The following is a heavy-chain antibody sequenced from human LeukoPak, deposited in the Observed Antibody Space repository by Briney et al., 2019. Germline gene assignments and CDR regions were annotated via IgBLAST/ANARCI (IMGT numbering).Heavy chain of an antibody. CDR2: IYSGGST. CDR3: ARGYCSSTSCPRGAY. Sequence: GGSLRLSCAASGFTVSSNYMSWVRQAPGKGLEWVSVIYSGGSTYYADPVKGRFTISRDNSKNTLYLQMNSLRAEGTAVYYCARGYCSSTSCPRGAYWGQGTLVTVSS. J-gene: IGHJ4*02. V-gene: IGHV3-66*02. D-gene: IGHD2-2*01. CDR1: GFTVSSNY.